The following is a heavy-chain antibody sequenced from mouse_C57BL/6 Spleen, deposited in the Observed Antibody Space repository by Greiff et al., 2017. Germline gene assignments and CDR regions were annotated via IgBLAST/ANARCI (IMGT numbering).Heavy chain of an antibody. Sequence: QVQLQQPGAELVKPGASVKLSCKASGYTFTSYWMHWVQQRPGRGLEWIGRIDPNSGGTKYNEKFKGKATLTADKSSSTAYMELRSLTSDDSAVYVGASAIVAPGAMEYWGQGTSVTVSS. CDR3: ASAIVAPGAMEY. CDR1: GYTFTSYW. CDR2: IDPNSGGT. V-gene: IGHV1-62-3*01. D-gene: IGHD1-1*01. J-gene: IGHJ4*01.